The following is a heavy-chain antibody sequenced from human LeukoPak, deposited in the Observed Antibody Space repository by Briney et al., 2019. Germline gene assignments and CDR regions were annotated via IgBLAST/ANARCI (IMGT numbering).Heavy chain of an antibody. D-gene: IGHD3-10*01. J-gene: IGHJ5*02. CDR3: ARESSRDYGSGTLWFDP. Sequence: SVKVSCKASGGTFSSYAISWVRQAPGQGLEWMGGIIPIFGTANYAQKFQGRVTITADKSTSTAYMELSSLRSEDTAVYYCARESSRDYGSGTLWFDPWGQGTLVTVFS. CDR2: IIPIFGTA. CDR1: GGTFSSYA. V-gene: IGHV1-69*06.